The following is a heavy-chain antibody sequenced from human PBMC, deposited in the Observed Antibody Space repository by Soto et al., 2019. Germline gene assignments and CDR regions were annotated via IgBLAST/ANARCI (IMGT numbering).Heavy chain of an antibody. J-gene: IGHJ4*02. V-gene: IGHV3-30*03. CDR1: GFTFSSYG. Sequence: QVQLVESGGGVVQPGRSLRLSCAASGFTFSSYGMHWVRQAPGKGLEWVAVISYDGSNKYYADCVKGRFTISRDNSKNTLYLQMNSLRAEDTAVYYCAPWFGAFDYWGQGTLVTVSS. CDR2: ISYDGSNK. D-gene: IGHD3-10*01. CDR3: APWFGAFDY.